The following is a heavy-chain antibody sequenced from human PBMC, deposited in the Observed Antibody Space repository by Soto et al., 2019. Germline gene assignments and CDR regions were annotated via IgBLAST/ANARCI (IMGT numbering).Heavy chain of an antibody. CDR1: GGTFGSYA. D-gene: IGHD2-2*01. CDR2: IIPIPGTA. Sequence: QVQLVQSGAEVKKPGSSVKVSCKASGGTFGSYAISWVRQAPGQGLEWMGGIIPIPGTANYAQKFQGRVTIAADESTSTAYMEVSSLRSEDTAVYYFARSQGSSTSLEIYYYYYYGMDVWGQGTTVTVSS. CDR3: ARSQGSSTSLEIYYYYYYGMDV. V-gene: IGHV1-69*01. J-gene: IGHJ6*02.